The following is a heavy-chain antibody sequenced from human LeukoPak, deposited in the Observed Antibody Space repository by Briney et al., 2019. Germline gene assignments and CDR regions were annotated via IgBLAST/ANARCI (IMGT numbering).Heavy chain of an antibody. CDR3: ANYVPYYGSGSSH. D-gene: IGHD3-10*01. CDR1: GFTFSSYA. J-gene: IGHJ4*02. Sequence: PRGSLRLSCAASGFTFSSYAMSWVRQTPGKGLKWVSAISGSGGSTYYADSVKGRFTISRDNSKNTLYLQMNSLRAEDTAVYYCANYVPYYGSGSSHWGQGTLVTVSS. CDR2: ISGSGGST. V-gene: IGHV3-23*01.